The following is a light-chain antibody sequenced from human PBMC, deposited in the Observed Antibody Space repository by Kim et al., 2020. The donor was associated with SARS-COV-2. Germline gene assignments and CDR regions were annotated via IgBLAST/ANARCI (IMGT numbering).Light chain of an antibody. Sequence: SYELTQPPSVSVSPGQTASITCSGDKLGDKYACWYQQKPGQSPVLVIYQDSKRPSGIPERFSGSNSGNTATLTISRTHAMDEADYYCQAWDSSTADVVFGGGTQLTVL. CDR1: KLGDKY. V-gene: IGLV3-1*01. CDR2: QDS. J-gene: IGLJ2*01. CDR3: QAWDSSTADVV.